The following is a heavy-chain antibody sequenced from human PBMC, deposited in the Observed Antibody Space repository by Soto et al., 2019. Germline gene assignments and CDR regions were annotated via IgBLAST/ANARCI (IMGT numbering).Heavy chain of an antibody. D-gene: IGHD2-21*02. CDR1: GGTVASSHW. J-gene: IGHJ5*02. V-gene: IGHV4-4*02. CDR3: AREIVTAGGNNYFDP. Sequence: QVQLQESGPRLVKPSESLSLTCGVSGGTVASSHWWSWVRQSPGRALEWIGNVYHTGDTNFNPSLQSQFTFSVDKSNNQFSRRRTSVTAADTAVYFCAREIVTAGGNNYFDPWGPGTLVTVSS. CDR2: VYHTGDT.